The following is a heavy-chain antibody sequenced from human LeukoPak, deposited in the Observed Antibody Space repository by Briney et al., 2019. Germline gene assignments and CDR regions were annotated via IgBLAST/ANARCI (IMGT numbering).Heavy chain of an antibody. V-gene: IGHV3-30*02. CDR3: AKDRPIKGGFDP. CDR1: GFSLTTYG. CDR2: MRSDGTSK. D-gene: IGHD3-16*01. J-gene: IGHJ5*02. Sequence: PGGSPRLSCVASGFSLTTYGMLWVRQAPGKGLQWVAFMRSDGTSKYYGDSVEGRFTISRDNSKSTLYLLMNSLSAEDTGIYYCAKDRPIKGGFDPWGQGTPVTVSS.